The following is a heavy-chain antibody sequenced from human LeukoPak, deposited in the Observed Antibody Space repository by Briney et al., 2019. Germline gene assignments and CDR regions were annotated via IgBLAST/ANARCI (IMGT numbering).Heavy chain of an antibody. V-gene: IGHV5-51*01. J-gene: IGHJ4*02. CDR3: VRHRSWNYDY. D-gene: IGHD1-26*01. CDR1: GDSFTTYW. CDR2: IYLGDSDT. Sequence: GESLKISCKGSGDSFTTYWVGWVRQMPGKGLEWMGIIYLGDSDTRYSPSSQGQVTISADKSINTVYLQWSSLKASDTAMYYCVRHRSWNYDYWGQGTLVTVSS.